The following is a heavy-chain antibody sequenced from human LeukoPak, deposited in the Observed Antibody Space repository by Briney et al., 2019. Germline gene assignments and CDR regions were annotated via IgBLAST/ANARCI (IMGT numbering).Heavy chain of an antibody. V-gene: IGHV1-69*04. D-gene: IGHD3-22*01. CDR1: GGTFSSCA. Sequence: SVKVSCKASGGTFSSCAISWVRQAPGQGLEWMGRIIPILGIANYAQKFQGRVTITADKSTSTAYMELSSLRSEDTAVYYCARNYYDSSGYRFDYWGQGTLVTVSS. J-gene: IGHJ4*02. CDR2: IIPILGIA. CDR3: ARNYYDSSGYRFDY.